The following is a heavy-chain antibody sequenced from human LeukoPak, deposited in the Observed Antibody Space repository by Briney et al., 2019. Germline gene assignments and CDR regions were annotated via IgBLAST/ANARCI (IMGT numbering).Heavy chain of an antibody. CDR3: ARQYSSGWPWFDP. J-gene: IGHJ5*02. Sequence: SETLSLTCTVSGGSISSGGYYWGWIRQPPGKGLEWIGSIYYSGSTYYNPSLKSRVTISVDTSKNQFSLKLASVTAADAALYYCARQYSSGWPWFDPWSQGTLVTVSS. V-gene: IGHV4-39*01. D-gene: IGHD6-19*01. CDR1: GGSISSGGYY. CDR2: IYYSGST.